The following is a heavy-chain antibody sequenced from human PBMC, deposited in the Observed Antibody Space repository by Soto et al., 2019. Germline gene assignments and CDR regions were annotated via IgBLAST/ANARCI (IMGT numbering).Heavy chain of an antibody. Sequence: ASVKVSCKASGYTFTSYAMHWVRQAPGQRLEWTGWINAGNGNTKYSQKFQGRVTITTDASTSTAYMELSSLRSEDTAVYYCASTLVPADPYYYYYGMDVWGQRTTVTVSS. CDR3: ASTLVPADPYYYYYGMDV. CDR1: GYTFTSYA. D-gene: IGHD2-2*01. J-gene: IGHJ6*02. CDR2: INAGNGNT. V-gene: IGHV1-3*01.